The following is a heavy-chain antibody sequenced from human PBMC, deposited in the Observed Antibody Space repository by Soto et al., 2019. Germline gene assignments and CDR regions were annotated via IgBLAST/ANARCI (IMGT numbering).Heavy chain of an antibody. CDR1: GYTFTSYY. CDR3: SRDRSSGWYLVWDYYGMDV. V-gene: IGHV1-46*01. Sequence: GASVKVSCKASGYTFTSYYMHWVRQAPGQGLEWMGIINPSGGSTSYAQKFQGRVTMTRDTSTSTVYMELSSLRSEDTAVFYFSRDRSSGWYLVWDYYGMDVWGQGTTVTVSS. J-gene: IGHJ6*02. D-gene: IGHD6-19*01. CDR2: INPSGGST.